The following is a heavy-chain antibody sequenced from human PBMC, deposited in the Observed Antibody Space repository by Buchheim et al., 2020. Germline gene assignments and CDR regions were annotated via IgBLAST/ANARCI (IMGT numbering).Heavy chain of an antibody. CDR3: ARGRSYYDFWSGPHYFDY. D-gene: IGHD3-3*01. Sequence: QVQLQESGPGLVKPSGTLSLTCDVSGGSISSSNWWTWVRQPPGKGLEWIGEIYHSGNTKYTPSLKSRVTISVDTSKNQLSLKLSSVTAADTAVYYCARGRSYYDFWSGPHYFDYWGQGTL. V-gene: IGHV4-4*02. CDR1: GGSISSSNW. J-gene: IGHJ4*02. CDR2: IYHSGNT.